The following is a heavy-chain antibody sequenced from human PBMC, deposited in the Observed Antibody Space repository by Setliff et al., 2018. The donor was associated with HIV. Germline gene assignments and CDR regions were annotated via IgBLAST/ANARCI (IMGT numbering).Heavy chain of an antibody. CDR3: ARPPLDGSGRHYNGFDI. D-gene: IGHD3-10*01. V-gene: IGHV5-51*01. CDR1: GYSFTNFW. CDR2: ISPGDSDT. Sequence: GESLKISCKGSGYSFTNFWIAWVRQMPGKGLEWTGVISPGDSDTRYSPSFQGQVTISADKSISTAYLQWSSLKASDTAMYYCARPPLDGSGRHYNGFDIWGQGTMVTVSS. J-gene: IGHJ3*02.